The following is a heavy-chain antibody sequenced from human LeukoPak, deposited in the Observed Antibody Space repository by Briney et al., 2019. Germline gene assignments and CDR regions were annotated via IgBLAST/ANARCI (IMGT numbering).Heavy chain of an antibody. V-gene: IGHV3-23*01. CDR2: ITGSADST. CDR3: AREQWELYY. Sequence: GGSLRLSCAASGFTFSSYAMSWVRQAPGKGLEWVSGITGSADSTYYADSVKGRFTISRDNFKNTLYLQMNSLRAEDTAVYYCAREQWELYYWGQGTLVTVSS. J-gene: IGHJ4*02. D-gene: IGHD1-26*01. CDR1: GFTFSSYA.